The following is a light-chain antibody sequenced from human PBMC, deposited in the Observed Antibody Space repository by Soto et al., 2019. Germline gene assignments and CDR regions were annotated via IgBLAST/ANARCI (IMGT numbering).Light chain of an antibody. CDR3: QQRGSWPPT. CDR2: DTS. J-gene: IGKJ5*01. V-gene: IGKV3-11*01. CDR1: QSVSGF. Sequence: VLKQSPATLSLKTGESATLSCSADQSVSGFLGWYQQKLGRAPRLLIHDTSNRATGVPARFSGSGSGTDFTLTISSLEPEDFGVYYCQQRGSWPPTFGHGRRLAI.